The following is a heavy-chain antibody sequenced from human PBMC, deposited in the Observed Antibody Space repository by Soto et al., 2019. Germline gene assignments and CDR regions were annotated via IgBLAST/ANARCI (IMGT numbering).Heavy chain of an antibody. V-gene: IGHV1-2*02. Sequence: ASVKVSCKASGYTFTGYYVHWVRQAPGQGLEWMGWINPNSGDTYLAQRFQGRVTMNRDTSIGTAYMELRGLTSDDTAEYYCAKGGAIVAAGTRVYLYNAMDVWGQGTTVT. CDR2: INPNSGDT. CDR3: AKGGAIVAAGTRVYLYNAMDV. CDR1: GYTFTGYY. D-gene: IGHD1-26*01. J-gene: IGHJ6*02.